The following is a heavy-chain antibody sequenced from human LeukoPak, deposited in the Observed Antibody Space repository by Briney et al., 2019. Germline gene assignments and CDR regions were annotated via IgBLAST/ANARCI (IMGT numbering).Heavy chain of an antibody. D-gene: IGHD3-22*01. J-gene: IGHJ4*02. V-gene: IGHV1-18*01. CDR2: IGAYNGNT. CDR3: ARDVRGSRGYYSYYFDY. Sequence: ASVTVSCKASGYTFTSYGISWVRQAPGQGLEWMGWIGAYNGNTNYAQKLQGRVTMTTDTSTSTAYMELRSLRSDDTAVYYCARDVRGSRGYYSYYFDYWGQGTLVTVSS. CDR1: GYTFTSYG.